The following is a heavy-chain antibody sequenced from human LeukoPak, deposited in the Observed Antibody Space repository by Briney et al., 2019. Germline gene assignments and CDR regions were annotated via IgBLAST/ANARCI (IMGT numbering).Heavy chain of an antibody. J-gene: IGHJ4*02. V-gene: IGHV1-2*02. CDR3: ARANFLYCSSTTCLFDY. CDR1: GYTFTSYD. Sequence: ASVKVSCKASGYTFTSYDINWVRQATGQGLEWMGWMNPNDGDTNYAQKFQGRVTMTRDTSISTAHMEVSRLRSDDTAVYYCARANFLYCSSTTCLFDYWAREPWLPSRQ. D-gene: IGHD2-2*01. CDR2: MNPNDGDT.